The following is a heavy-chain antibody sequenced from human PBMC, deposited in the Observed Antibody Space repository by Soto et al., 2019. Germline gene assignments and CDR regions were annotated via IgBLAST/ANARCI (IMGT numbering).Heavy chain of an antibody. CDR2: INAGNGNT. CDR3: ARDIGGWPDY. Sequence: ASVKGSCKASGYTFTNYAMHLVRQAPGQRLEWMGWINAGNGNTKYSQKFQGRVTITRDTSASTAYMELSSLRSEDTAVVYCARDIGGWPDYWGQGTLVNVSS. V-gene: IGHV1-3*01. CDR1: GYTFTNYA. D-gene: IGHD1-26*01. J-gene: IGHJ4*02.